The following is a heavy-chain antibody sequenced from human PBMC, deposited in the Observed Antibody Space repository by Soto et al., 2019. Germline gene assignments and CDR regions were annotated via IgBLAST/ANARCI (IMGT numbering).Heavy chain of an antibody. J-gene: IGHJ4*01. CDR2: INPFDGSR. CDR1: GYIFTSYY. V-gene: IGHV1-46*03. Sequence: ASVKVSCKASGYIFTSYYIHWVRHAPGQGLEWMGWINPFDGSRMFAQSFQGRVTMTRDTSTSTVYMEVSSLRSEDTAVYYCSRVDPGETSPFDHWGQ. D-gene: IGHD3-10*01. CDR3: SRVDPGETSPFDH.